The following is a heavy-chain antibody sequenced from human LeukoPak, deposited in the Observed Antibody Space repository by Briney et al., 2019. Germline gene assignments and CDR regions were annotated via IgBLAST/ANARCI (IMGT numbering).Heavy chain of an antibody. D-gene: IGHD1/OR15-1a*01. Sequence: SQTLSLTCAISGDSVSSSRDAWNWIRQSPSRGLEWLGRTYYRSNDYAVSVKTRMTINVDTPKNQVSLQLSSVTPEDTAVYYCARGRNNAFDIWGQGTMVTVS. V-gene: IGHV6-1*01. CDR3: ARGRNNAFDI. J-gene: IGHJ3*02. CDR1: GDSVSSSRDA. CDR2: TYYRSN.